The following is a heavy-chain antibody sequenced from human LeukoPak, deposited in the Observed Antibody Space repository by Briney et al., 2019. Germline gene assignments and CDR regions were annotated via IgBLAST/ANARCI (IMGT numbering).Heavy chain of an antibody. V-gene: IGHV3-48*03. CDR2: ISISSSTI. CDR3: ARGKWELPLSDY. Sequence: HPGGSLRLSCTASGFTFGDYAMTWVRQAPGKVLEWVSHISISSSTIYYADSVKGRFTISRDNAKNSLFLQMNSLRAEDTAVYYCARGKWELPLSDYWGQGTLVTVSS. CDR1: GFTFGDYA. D-gene: IGHD1-26*01. J-gene: IGHJ4*02.